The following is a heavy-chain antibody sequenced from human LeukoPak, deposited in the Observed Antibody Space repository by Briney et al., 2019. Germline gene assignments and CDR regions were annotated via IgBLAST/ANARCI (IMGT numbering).Heavy chain of an antibody. D-gene: IGHD6-13*01. V-gene: IGHV1-2*02. CDR1: GYTFTGYY. CDR2: LNPNSGGT. J-gene: IGHJ4*02. Sequence: GASVKVSCKASGYTFTGYYMHWVRQAPGQGLEWMGWLNPNSGGTNYAQKFQGRVTMTRDTSISTAYMELSRLRSDDTAVYYCARLHPGIAAAGKEGFDYWGEGTLVTVSS. CDR3: ARLHPGIAAAGKEGFDY.